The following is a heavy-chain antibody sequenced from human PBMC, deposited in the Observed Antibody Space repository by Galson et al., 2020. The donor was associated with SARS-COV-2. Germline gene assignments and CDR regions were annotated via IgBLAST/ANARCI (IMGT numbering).Heavy chain of an antibody. CDR2: IKQDGSEK. CDR3: TRRKYGAPDY. Sequence: GGSLRLSCAASGFTFSSYAMHWVRQAPGKGLEWVANIKQDGSEKYYVDSVKGRFTITRDNAKNSVYLQMNNLRTEDTAVYYCTRRKYGAPDYWGQGTLVTVSS. CDR1: GFTFSSYA. D-gene: IGHD2-2*01. J-gene: IGHJ4*02. V-gene: IGHV3-7*03.